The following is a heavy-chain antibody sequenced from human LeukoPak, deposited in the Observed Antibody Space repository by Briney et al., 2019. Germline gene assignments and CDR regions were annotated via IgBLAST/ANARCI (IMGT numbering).Heavy chain of an antibody. Sequence: PGGSPRLSCAASGFTFSSYSMHWVRQAPGKGLEYVSAISSSGGSTYYANSVKGRFTISRDNSKNTLYLQMGSLRAEDMAVYYCARTYCSSTSCLVDYWGQGTLVTVSS. D-gene: IGHD2-2*01. J-gene: IGHJ4*02. V-gene: IGHV3-64*01. CDR1: GFTFSSYS. CDR3: ARTYCSSTSCLVDY. CDR2: ISSSGGST.